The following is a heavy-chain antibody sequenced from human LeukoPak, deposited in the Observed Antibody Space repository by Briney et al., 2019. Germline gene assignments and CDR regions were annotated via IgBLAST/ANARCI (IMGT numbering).Heavy chain of an antibody. J-gene: IGHJ4*02. CDR3: ARGSTVIYYFDY. CDR1: GFTVSGNY. Sequence: GGTLRLSCAASGFTVSGNYMTWVRQAPGKGREWVSLIHAGGSTYYADFVQGRFTISRDNSKNTLYLQMNSLRAEDTAVYYCARGSTVIYYFDYWGQGTLVTVST. CDR2: IHAGGST. D-gene: IGHD4-11*01. V-gene: IGHV3-53*01.